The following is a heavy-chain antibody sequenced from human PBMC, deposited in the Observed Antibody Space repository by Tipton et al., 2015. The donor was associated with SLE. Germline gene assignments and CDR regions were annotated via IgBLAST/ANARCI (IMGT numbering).Heavy chain of an antibody. V-gene: IGHV3-23*03. J-gene: IGHJ6*03. CDR2: IYSGGSST. CDR3: AKRRAHYMDV. CDR1: GFAFSSYA. Sequence: SLRLSCAASGFAFSSYAMSWVRQAPGKGLEWVSVIYSGGSSTYYADSVKGRFTISRDNSKNTLYLQMNSLRAEDTAVYYCAKRRAHYMDVWGKGTPVPVPS.